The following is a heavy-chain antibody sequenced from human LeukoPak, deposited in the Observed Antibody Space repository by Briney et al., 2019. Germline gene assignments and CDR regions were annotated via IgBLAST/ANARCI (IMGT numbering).Heavy chain of an antibody. CDR2: IYYSGST. V-gene: IGHV4-59*01. Sequence: SETLSLTCTVSGGSISSFYWSWIRQPPGKGLEWIGYIYYSGSTNYNPSLKSRVTISVDTSKNQFSLKLSSVTAADTAVYYCARVGAGYGDYVDYWGQGTLVTVSS. CDR1: GGSISSFY. CDR3: ARVGAGYGDYVDY. D-gene: IGHD4-17*01. J-gene: IGHJ4*02.